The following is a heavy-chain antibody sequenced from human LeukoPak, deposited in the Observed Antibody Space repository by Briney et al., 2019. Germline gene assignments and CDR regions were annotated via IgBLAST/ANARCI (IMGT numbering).Heavy chain of an antibody. Sequence: GGSLRLSCAASRFTFSNYGMHWVRQAPGKGLEWVSYIPFDGSNKYYADSVKGRFTISRDNAKNSLFLQMNSLRAEDTAVYYCARVLRYCSGGNCYSGGLGYMDVWGKGTTVAISS. CDR1: RFTFSNYG. V-gene: IGHV3-30*02. D-gene: IGHD2-15*01. CDR2: IPFDGSNK. CDR3: ARVLRYCSGGNCYSGGLGYMDV. J-gene: IGHJ6*03.